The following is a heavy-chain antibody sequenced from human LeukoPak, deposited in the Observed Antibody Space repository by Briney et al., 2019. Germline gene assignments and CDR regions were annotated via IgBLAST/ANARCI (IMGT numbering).Heavy chain of an antibody. CDR1: GFTFSTYW. CDR3: ARYWENGDSSGYYYAPRPFDSDY. J-gene: IGHJ4*02. V-gene: IGHV3-7*01. CDR2: IKQDGSKK. Sequence: SGGSLRLSCVGSGFTFSTYWMSWVRQAPGKGLEWVAHIKQDGSKKYYADSVKGRFTISRDNAKNSLYLQMNSLRAEDTAVYYCARYWENGDSSGYYYAPRPFDSDYWGQGTLVTVSS. D-gene: IGHD3-22*01.